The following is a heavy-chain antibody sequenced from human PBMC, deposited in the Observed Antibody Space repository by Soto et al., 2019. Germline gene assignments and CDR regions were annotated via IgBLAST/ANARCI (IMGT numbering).Heavy chain of an antibody. CDR2: ISYDGSNK. D-gene: IGHD3-3*01. J-gene: IGHJ6*02. CDR3: AKDAGWSGYVYYYYYGMDV. V-gene: IGHV3-30*18. CDR1: GFTFSSYG. Sequence: GSLRLSCAASGFTFSSYGMHWVRQAPGKGLEWVAVISYDGSNKYYADSVKGRFTISRDNSKNTLYLQMNSLRAEDTAVYYCAKDAGWSGYVYYYYYGMDVWGQGTTVTVSS.